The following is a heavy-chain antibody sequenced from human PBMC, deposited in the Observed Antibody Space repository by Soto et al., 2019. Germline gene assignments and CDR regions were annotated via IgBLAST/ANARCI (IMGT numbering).Heavy chain of an antibody. V-gene: IGHV3-23*01. CDR2: INGGGDRT. J-gene: IGHJ5*02. D-gene: IGHD2-8*01. CDR3: AKDSGPYCANGVCYHYPVDKNWFAP. CDR1: GFTFSSYA. Sequence: GGSLRLSCAASGFTFSSYAMSWVRHAPGKGLEWVSAINGGGDRTYYAESVKGRFTIARDNSKNTLYPQMNSLRAEDTAVYYCAKDSGPYCANGVCYHYPVDKNWFAPWGQGTLVTVSS.